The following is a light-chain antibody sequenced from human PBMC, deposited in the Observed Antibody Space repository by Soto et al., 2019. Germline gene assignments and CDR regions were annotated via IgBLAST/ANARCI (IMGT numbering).Light chain of an antibody. CDR2: KAS. CDR1: QSVSGW. V-gene: IGKV1-5*03. J-gene: IGKJ1*01. CDR3: QQYNSYSLT. Sequence: DIKMTQSPSTLSASVGDTVTVTCRASQSVSGWLSWYQQKPGKAPKLLIYKASSLESGVLSRFSGSGAGTEFTITISSLQPDDFATYYCQQYNSYSLTFGQGTKVDI.